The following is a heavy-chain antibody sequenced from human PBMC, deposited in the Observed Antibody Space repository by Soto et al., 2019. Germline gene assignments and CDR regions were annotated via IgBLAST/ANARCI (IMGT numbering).Heavy chain of an antibody. V-gene: IGHV3-23*01. CDR1: GFTFSNYA. CDR3: AKAYRISVYTDFDY. CDR2: ISPTGDRT. Sequence: PGGSLRLSCAASGFTFSNYAMTWVRQAPGRGLEWVSTISPTGDRTYYADSVKGRFIISRDNSENTPSLQMNSLRAEDTAVYYCAKAYRISVYTDFDYWGQGTLVTVSS. J-gene: IGHJ4*02. D-gene: IGHD1-20*01.